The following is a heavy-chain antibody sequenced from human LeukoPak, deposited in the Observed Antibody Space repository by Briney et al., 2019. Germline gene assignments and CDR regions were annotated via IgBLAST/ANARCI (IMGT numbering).Heavy chain of an antibody. CDR1: GFTFSSYA. Sequence: GGSLRLSCAASGFTFSSYAMSWVRQAPGKGLEWVSAISGNGGSTYYADSVKGRFTISRDNSKNTLYLQMNSLRAEDTAVYYCAKGHIVVVTAIPANWFDPWGQGTLVTVSS. D-gene: IGHD2-21*02. J-gene: IGHJ5*02. V-gene: IGHV3-23*01. CDR2: ISGNGGST. CDR3: AKGHIVVVTAIPANWFDP.